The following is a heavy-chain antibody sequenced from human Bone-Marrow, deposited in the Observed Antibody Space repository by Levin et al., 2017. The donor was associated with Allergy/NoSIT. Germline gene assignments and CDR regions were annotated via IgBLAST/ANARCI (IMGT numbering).Heavy chain of an antibody. J-gene: IGHJ3*02. D-gene: IGHD2-15*01. CDR3: ARVDRDIVVVVAGFDI. Sequence: GGSLRLSCAASGFTFSSYEMNWVRQAPGKGLEWVSYISSSGSTIYYADSVKGRFTISRDNAKNSLYLQMNSLRAEDTAVYYCARVDRDIVVVVAGFDIWGQGTMVTVSS. CDR2: ISSSGSTI. CDR1: GFTFSSYE. V-gene: IGHV3-48*03.